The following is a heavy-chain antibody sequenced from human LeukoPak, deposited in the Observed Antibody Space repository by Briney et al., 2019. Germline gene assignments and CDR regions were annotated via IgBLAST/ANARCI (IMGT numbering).Heavy chain of an antibody. D-gene: IGHD3-22*01. Sequence: SETLSLTCAVSGGSISSSNWWSWVRQPPGKGLEWIGEIYHSGSTNYNPSLKSRVTISVDKSKNQFSLKLSSVTAADTAVYYCARDLGYYYDSSEPYWGQGTLVTVSS. V-gene: IGHV4-4*02. CDR2: IYHSGST. J-gene: IGHJ4*02. CDR1: GGSISSSNW. CDR3: ARDLGYYYDSSEPY.